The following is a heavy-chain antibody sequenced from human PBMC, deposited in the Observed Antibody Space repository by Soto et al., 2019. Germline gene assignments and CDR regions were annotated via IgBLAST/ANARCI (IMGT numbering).Heavy chain of an antibody. J-gene: IGHJ6*02. Sequence: GESLKISCKGSGYSFTSYWIGWVRQMPGKGLEWMGIIYPGDSDTRYSPSFQGQVTISADKSISTAYLQWSSLKASDTAMYYCARHYQSYYDILTGSRPEIYYYYGMDVWGQGTTVTVSS. V-gene: IGHV5-51*01. CDR1: GYSFTSYW. CDR3: ARHYQSYYDILTGSRPEIYYYYGMDV. CDR2: IYPGDSDT. D-gene: IGHD3-9*01.